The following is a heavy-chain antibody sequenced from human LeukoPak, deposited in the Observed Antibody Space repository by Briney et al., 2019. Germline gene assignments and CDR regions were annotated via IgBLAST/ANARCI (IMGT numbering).Heavy chain of an antibody. CDR1: GFTFDDYA. Sequence: PGRSLRLSCAASGFTFDDYAMHWVRQAPGKGLEWVSGISWNSGSIGYADSVKGRFTISRDNAKNSLYLQMNSLRAEDTAVYYCARGELLWFGVPSKNYGMDVWGQGTTVTVSS. V-gene: IGHV3-9*01. CDR3: ARGELLWFGVPSKNYGMDV. D-gene: IGHD3-10*01. CDR2: ISWNSGSI. J-gene: IGHJ6*02.